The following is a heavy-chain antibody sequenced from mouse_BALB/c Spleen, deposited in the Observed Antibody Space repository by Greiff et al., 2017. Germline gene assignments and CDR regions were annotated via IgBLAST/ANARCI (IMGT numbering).Heavy chain of an antibody. Sequence: VKLQESGPELVRPGVSVKISCKGSSYTFTDYAMHWVKQSHAKSLEWIGVISTYYGNTNYNQKFKGKATMTVDKSSSTAYMELARLTSEDSAVYYCARSGGNYPLYAMDYWGQGTSVTVSS. CDR3: ARSGGNYPLYAMDY. D-gene: IGHD2-1*01. CDR1: SYTFTDYA. J-gene: IGHJ4*01. V-gene: IGHV1-67*01. CDR2: ISTYYGNT.